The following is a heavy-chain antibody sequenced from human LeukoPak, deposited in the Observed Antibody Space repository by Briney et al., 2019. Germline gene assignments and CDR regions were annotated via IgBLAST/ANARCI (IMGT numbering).Heavy chain of an antibody. CDR3: ARVAQLWTTYFDY. CDR2: IYYSGST. V-gene: IGHV4-59*01. Sequence: SETLSLTCTVSGGSISSYYWSWIRQPPGKGLEWVGYIYYSGSTNYNPSLKSRVTISVDTSKNQFSLKLSSVTAADTAVYYCARVAQLWTTYFDYWGQGTLVTVSS. J-gene: IGHJ4*02. CDR1: GGSISSYY. D-gene: IGHD5-18*01.